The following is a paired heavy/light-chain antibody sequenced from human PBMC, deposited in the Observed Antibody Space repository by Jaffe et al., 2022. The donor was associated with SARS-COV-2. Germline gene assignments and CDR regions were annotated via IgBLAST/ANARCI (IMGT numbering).Heavy chain of an antibody. CDR3: ARDRDHIPPYDGMDV. CDR2: ISYDGSNK. V-gene: IGHV3-30-3*01. J-gene: IGHJ6*02. Sequence: QVQLVESGGGVVQPGRSLRLSCAASGFIFSSYAMHWVRQAPGKGLEWVAVISYDGSNKYYADSVKGRFTISRDNSKNTLYLQMNSLRAEDTAVYYCARDRDHIPPYDGMDVWGQGTTVTVSS. D-gene: IGHD2-21*01. CDR1: GFIFSSYA.
Light chain of an antibody. J-gene: IGKJ2*01. CDR3: QQLNSYPYT. V-gene: IGKV1-9*01. CDR1: QGISSY. CDR2: AAS. Sequence: DIQLTQSPSLLSASVGDRVGITCRASQGISSYLAWYQQKPGKAPKLLIYAASTLQSGVPSRFSGSGSGTEFTLTISSLQPEDFASYYCQQLNSYPYTFGQGTKLEIK.